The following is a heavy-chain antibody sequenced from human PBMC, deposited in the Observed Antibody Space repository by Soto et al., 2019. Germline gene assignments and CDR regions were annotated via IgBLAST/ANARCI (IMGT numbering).Heavy chain of an antibody. Sequence: VQLVESGGGLVQPGGSLRLSCAGSGFTVTDNHMTWVRQAPGRGPEWVSTIYYNGNTFHADSVWGRFTISRDTSKNMLYLQMNSLRAEDTAVYYCATGGDTAKGGYWGQGTLVTVSS. CDR3: ATGGDTAKGGY. CDR2: IYYNGNT. CDR1: GFTVTDNH. D-gene: IGHD5-18*01. J-gene: IGHJ4*02. V-gene: IGHV3-53*01.